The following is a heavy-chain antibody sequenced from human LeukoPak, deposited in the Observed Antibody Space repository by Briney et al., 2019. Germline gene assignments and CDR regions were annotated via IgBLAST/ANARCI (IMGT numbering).Heavy chain of an antibody. V-gene: IGHV4-34*01. CDR3: ARGEIAAAGNVFGY. J-gene: IGHJ4*02. Sequence: SETLSLTCAVYGGSFNTYYWSWIRQPPGKGLEWIAEIYHDGNANYNPTLKSRVTISVDTSNNHFSLKLSSVTAADTAVYYCARGEIAAAGNVFGYWGQGTLVTVSS. CDR1: GGSFNTYY. D-gene: IGHD6-13*01. CDR2: IYHDGNA.